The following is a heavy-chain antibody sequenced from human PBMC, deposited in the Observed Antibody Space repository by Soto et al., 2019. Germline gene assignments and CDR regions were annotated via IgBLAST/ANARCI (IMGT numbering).Heavy chain of an antibody. Sequence: EVQLMESGGGLVQPGGSLRLSCAASGFRFNIYSMNWIRQAPGKGVEWSAYMTSDTKTIKYADSVKGRFTISRDNDNNLVYLQMNSLRDEDTAVYYCARSVEGHFDYWDQGTVVTVSA. CDR1: GFRFNIYS. CDR2: MTSDTKTI. D-gene: IGHD6-19*01. J-gene: IGHJ4*02. V-gene: IGHV3-48*02. CDR3: ARSVEGHFDY.